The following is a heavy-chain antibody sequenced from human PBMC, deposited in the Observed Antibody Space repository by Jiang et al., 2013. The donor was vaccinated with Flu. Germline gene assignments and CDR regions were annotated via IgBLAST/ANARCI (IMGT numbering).Heavy chain of an antibody. Sequence: LLKPSETLSLTCAVSGYSISSGYYWGWIRQPPVKGLEWIGSLSHSGSTYFNPSLKSRVTISVDTSKNQFSLKLSSVTAADTAVYYCARVLAVAVLGWFDPWGQGTLVTVSS. CDR3: ARVLAVAVLGWFDP. CDR1: GYSISSGYY. J-gene: IGHJ5*02. D-gene: IGHD6-19*01. V-gene: IGHV4-38-2*01. CDR2: LSHSGST.